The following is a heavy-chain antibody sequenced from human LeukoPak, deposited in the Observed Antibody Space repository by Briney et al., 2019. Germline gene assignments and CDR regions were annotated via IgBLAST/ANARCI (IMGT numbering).Heavy chain of an antibody. CDR2: INAYNGKT. Sequence: ASVKVSCKAYGYTFTSYGISWVRQAPGQGLEWMGWINAYNGKTNYAQKLQGRVTMTTDTSTSTAYMELRSLRSDDTAVYYCARFWAPRGHRIAADFDYWGQGTLVTFSS. CDR3: ARFWAPRGHRIAADFDY. D-gene: IGHD6-13*01. V-gene: IGHV1-18*01. CDR1: GYTFTSYG. J-gene: IGHJ4*02.